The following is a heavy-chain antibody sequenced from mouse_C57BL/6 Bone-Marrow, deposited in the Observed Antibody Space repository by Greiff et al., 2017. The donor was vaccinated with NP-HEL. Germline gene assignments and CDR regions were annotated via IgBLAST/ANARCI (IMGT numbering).Heavy chain of an antibody. Sequence: EVQLQQSGAELVRPGASVKLSCTASGFNIKDDYMHWVKQRPEQGLEWIGWIDPENGDTEYASKFQGKATITADTSSNTAYLQFSSLTSDDTAVYYCTTGYDLYYYAMDYWGQGTSVTVSS. CDR2: IDPENGDT. V-gene: IGHV14-4*01. J-gene: IGHJ4*01. D-gene: IGHD2-3*01. CDR3: TTGYDLYYYAMDY. CDR1: GFNIKDDY.